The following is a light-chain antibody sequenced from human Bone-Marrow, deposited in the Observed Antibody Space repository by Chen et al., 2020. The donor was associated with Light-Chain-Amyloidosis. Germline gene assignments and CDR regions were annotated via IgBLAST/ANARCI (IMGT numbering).Light chain of an antibody. CDR2: DDS. CDR1: NIGSTS. J-gene: IGLJ3*02. V-gene: IGLV3-21*02. Sequence: SYVLTQPSSVSVAPGPTATIACGGTNIGSTSVHWYQQTPGQAPLLVVYDDSDRPSGIPERVSGSNSGTADTLISGRVEDGDAADYYCQGWDRSSDRPVFGGGTKLTVL. CDR3: QGWDRSSDRPV.